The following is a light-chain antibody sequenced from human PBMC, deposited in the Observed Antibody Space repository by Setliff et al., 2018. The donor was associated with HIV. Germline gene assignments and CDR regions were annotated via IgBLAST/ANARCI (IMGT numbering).Light chain of an antibody. CDR1: SSDVGAFDY. CDR2: DVK. Sequence: QSVLAQPASVSGSPGQSITISCSGTSSDVGAFDYVAWYQHLPDKAPQVIIFDVKSRPSGVSNRFSGSKSGNTASLTISVLQAEDEGDYYCSSYSRIGAPPFVFGGGTKVTV. V-gene: IGLV2-14*03. CDR3: SSYSRIGAPPFV. J-gene: IGLJ1*01.